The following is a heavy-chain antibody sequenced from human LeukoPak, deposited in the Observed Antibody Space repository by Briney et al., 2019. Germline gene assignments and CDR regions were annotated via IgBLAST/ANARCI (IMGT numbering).Heavy chain of an antibody. CDR1: GFTFSIFG. Sequence: GGSLRLSCAASGFTFSIFGIQWVRQAPGKGLEWVAAISPDGNKEYYTESVKGRFTVSRDNSNNMIYLQMNSLRGEASAVYYCAEVNNYDDYWGQGTLVTVSS. V-gene: IGHV3-30*18. J-gene: IGHJ4*02. CDR3: AEVNNYDDY. CDR2: ISPDGNKE. D-gene: IGHD1/OR15-1a*01.